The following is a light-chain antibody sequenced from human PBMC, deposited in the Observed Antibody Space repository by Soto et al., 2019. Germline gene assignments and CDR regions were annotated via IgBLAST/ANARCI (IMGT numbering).Light chain of an antibody. J-gene: IGKJ2*02. V-gene: IGKV3-11*01. CDR3: QQRGKWPST. CDR2: DAY. Sequence: EIVLTQSPATLSLSPGERAILSCRASQSVGTYLAWYQQKPGQAPRLLIYDAYTRATGVGARFTGSGSATDFSLTITSLEPEDFAVYYCQQRGKWPSTFGPGTKVEMK. CDR1: QSVGTY.